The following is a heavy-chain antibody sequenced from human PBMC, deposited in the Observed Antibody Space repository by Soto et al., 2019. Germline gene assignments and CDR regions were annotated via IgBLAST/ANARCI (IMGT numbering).Heavy chain of an antibody. CDR3: TTIGTGFHYYGSGRRYYYYGMDV. D-gene: IGHD3-10*01. CDR2: IKSKTDGGTT. Sequence: PGGSLRLSCAASGFTFSNAWMSWVRQAPGKGLEWVGRIKSKTDGGTTDYAAPVKGRFTISRDDSKNTLYLQMNSLKTEDTAVYYCTTIGTGFHYYGSGRRYYYYGMDVWGQGTTVTVSS. CDR1: GFTFSNAW. J-gene: IGHJ6*02. V-gene: IGHV3-15*01.